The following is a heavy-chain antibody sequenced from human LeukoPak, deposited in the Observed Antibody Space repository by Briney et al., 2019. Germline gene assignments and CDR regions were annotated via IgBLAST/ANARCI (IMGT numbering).Heavy chain of an antibody. CDR3: ARDCGYCGGWEGPDAFDI. Sequence: PGGSLRLSCAASGFTFSSYGMHWVRQAPGKGLEWVALIWYDGSNKYSTDSVRGRFSISRDNSKNTLYLQMNSLRAEDTAVYYCARDCGYCGGWEGPDAFDIWGQGTMVTVSS. V-gene: IGHV3-33*01. CDR2: IWYDGSNK. CDR1: GFTFSSYG. D-gene: IGHD2-21*01. J-gene: IGHJ3*02.